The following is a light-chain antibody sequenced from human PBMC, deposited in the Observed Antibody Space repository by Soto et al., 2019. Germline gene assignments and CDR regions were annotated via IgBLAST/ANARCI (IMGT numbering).Light chain of an antibody. V-gene: IGKV3D-20*02. CDR3: QQRSNWPLIT. J-gene: IGKJ5*01. Sequence: EIVLTQSPGTLSLSPGERATLSCRASQSVSSNYLAWFQQRPGQAPRLLISGASSRATGIPDRFSGSGSGTDFTLTISSLQPEDFSVYYCQQRSNWPLITFGQGTRLEIK. CDR2: GAS. CDR1: QSVSSNY.